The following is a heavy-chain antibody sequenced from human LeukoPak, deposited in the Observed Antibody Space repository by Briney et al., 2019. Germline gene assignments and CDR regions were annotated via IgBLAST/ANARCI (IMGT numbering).Heavy chain of an antibody. D-gene: IGHD3-22*01. CDR2: IRYDGSNK. V-gene: IGHV3-30*02. CDR3: AKDRGNYYDGSGYSGYFDY. Sequence: TGGSLRLSCAASGFTFSSYGMHWVRQAPGKGLEWVAFIRYDGSNKYYADSVKGRFTISRDNSKNTLYLQMNSLRAEDTAVYYCAKDRGNYYDGSGYSGYFDYWGQGTLVTVSS. J-gene: IGHJ4*02. CDR1: GFTFSSYG.